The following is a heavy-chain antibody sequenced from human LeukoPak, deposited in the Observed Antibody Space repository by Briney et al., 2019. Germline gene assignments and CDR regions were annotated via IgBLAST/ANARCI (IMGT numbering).Heavy chain of an antibody. CDR3: ARDIAAAAHFDY. D-gene: IGHD6-13*01. CDR1: GGSISSYY. Sequence: SETPSLTCTVSGGSISSYYWSWIRQPAGKGLGWIGRIYTSGSTNYNPSLKSRVTMSVDTSKNQFSLKLSSVTAADTAVYYCARDIAAAAHFDYWGQGTLVTVSS. V-gene: IGHV4-4*07. CDR2: IYTSGST. J-gene: IGHJ4*02.